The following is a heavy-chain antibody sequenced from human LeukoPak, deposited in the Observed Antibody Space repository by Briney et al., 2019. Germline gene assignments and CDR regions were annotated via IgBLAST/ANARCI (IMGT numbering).Heavy chain of an antibody. D-gene: IGHD2-21*02. CDR2: INHSGST. Sequence: PSQTLSLTCTVSGGSISSGGYYWSWIRQPPGKGLEWIGEINHSGSTNYNPSLKSRVTISVDTSKNQFSLKLSSVTAADTAVYYCARGRVTASYRRPIDYWGQGTLVTVSS. V-gene: IGHV4-30-2*01. CDR3: ARGRVTASYRRPIDY. CDR1: GGSISSGGYY. J-gene: IGHJ4*02.